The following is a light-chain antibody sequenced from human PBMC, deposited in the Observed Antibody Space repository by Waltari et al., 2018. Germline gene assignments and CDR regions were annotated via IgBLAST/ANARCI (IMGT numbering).Light chain of an antibody. CDR2: HAS. CDR3: QKYDFLPAT. CDR1: QGVGKY. J-gene: IGKJ1*01. Sequence: EIVLTQPPGTLSLSSGERATLSCRASQGVGKYFAGYRQRPGQAPRLLLYHASIRATGIPDRFSGSGYGTDFSLTISRLEPEDFAVYYCQKYDFLPATFGQGTTVEIK. V-gene: IGKV3-20*01.